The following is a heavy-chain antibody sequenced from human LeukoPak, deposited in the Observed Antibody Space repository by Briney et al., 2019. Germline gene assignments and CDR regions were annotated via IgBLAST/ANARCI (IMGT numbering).Heavy chain of an antibody. J-gene: IGHJ4*02. V-gene: IGHV4-4*07. CDR1: GGSISSYY. CDR2: IYPSGDT. Sequence: SETLSLTCTVSGGSISSYYWSWIRQPAGKGLEWIGRIYPSGDTTYNPSLKSRVTMSLDKSKNQFSLKVNSVTAADTAVYYCVNMPAAGTVYFDYWGQGTLVTVSS. CDR3: VNMPAAGTVYFDY. D-gene: IGHD6-13*01.